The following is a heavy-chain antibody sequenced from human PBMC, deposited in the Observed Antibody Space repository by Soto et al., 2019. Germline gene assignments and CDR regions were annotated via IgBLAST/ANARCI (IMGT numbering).Heavy chain of an antibody. CDR3: ARVVLGIFGVVIPERPDYYYGMDV. CDR2: INHSGST. D-gene: IGHD3-3*01. CDR1: GGSFSGYY. J-gene: IGHJ6*02. V-gene: IGHV4-34*01. Sequence: PSETLSLTCAVYGGSFSGYYWSWIRQPPGKGLEWIGEINHSGSTNYNPSLKSRVTISVDTSKNQFSLKLSSVTAADTAVYYCARVVLGIFGVVIPERPDYYYGMDVWGQGTTVTVSS.